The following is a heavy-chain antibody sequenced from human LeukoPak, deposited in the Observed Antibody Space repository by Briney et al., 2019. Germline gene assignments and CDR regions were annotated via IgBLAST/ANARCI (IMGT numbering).Heavy chain of an antibody. CDR3: ARSGTYSSGWLLDY. Sequence: PGRSLRLSCAASGFTFSSYGMHWVRQAPGKGLEWVAVIWYDGSNKYYADSVKGRFTISRDNSKNTLYLQMNSLRAEDTAVYYCARSGTYSSGWLLDYWGQGTLVTVSS. CDR2: IWYDGSNK. V-gene: IGHV3-33*01. J-gene: IGHJ4*02. CDR1: GFTFSSYG. D-gene: IGHD6-19*01.